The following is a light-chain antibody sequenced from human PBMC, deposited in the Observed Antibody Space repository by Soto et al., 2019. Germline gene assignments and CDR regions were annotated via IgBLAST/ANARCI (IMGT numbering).Light chain of an antibody. CDR1: RSVLYKSNNKNH. V-gene: IGKV4-1*01. J-gene: IGKJ1*01. CDR2: WAS. Sequence: DIVMTQSPDSLAVSLGERATMNCKCSRSVLYKSNNKNHLAWYQQKPGQPPQLIIYWASTRESGVPERFSGSGSGTDFTLTISSLQAEDVAVYYCLQYYSTPWTFGQGTKVDI. CDR3: LQYYSTPWT.